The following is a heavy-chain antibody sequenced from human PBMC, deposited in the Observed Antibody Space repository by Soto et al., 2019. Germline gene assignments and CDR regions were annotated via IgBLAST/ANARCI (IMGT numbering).Heavy chain of an antibody. V-gene: IGHV4-39*01. CDR1: GGSISSSSYY. Sequence: SETLSLTCTVSGGSISSSSYYWGWIRQPPGKGLEWIGSIYYSGSTYYNPSLKSRVTISVDTSKNQFSLKLSSVTAADTAVYYCARPRPGSYFFFDYWGQGTLVTVSS. D-gene: IGHD1-26*01. J-gene: IGHJ4*02. CDR3: ARPRPGSYFFFDY. CDR2: IYYSGST.